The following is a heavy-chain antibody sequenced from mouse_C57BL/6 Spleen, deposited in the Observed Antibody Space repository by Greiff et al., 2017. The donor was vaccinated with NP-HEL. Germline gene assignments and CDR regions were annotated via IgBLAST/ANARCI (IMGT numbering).Heavy chain of an antibody. Sequence: DVQLVESGEGLVKPGGSLKLSCAASGFTFSSYAMSWVRQTQEKRLEWVAYFSSGGVYIYYADTVKGRFTISRDNARNTLYLQMSSLKSEDTAMYYCTRVSGKRYYFDYWGQGTTLTVSS. V-gene: IGHV5-9-1*02. CDR2: FSSGGVYI. D-gene: IGHD6-2*01. CDR3: TRVSGKRYYFDY. J-gene: IGHJ2*01. CDR1: GFTFSSYA.